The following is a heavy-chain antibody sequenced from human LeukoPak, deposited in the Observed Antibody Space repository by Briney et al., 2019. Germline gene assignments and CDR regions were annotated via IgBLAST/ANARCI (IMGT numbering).Heavy chain of an antibody. CDR3: ARVDSSGYYRTGDY. D-gene: IGHD3-22*01. J-gene: IGHJ4*02. Sequence: ASVKVSCKASGYTFTGYYMHWVRQAPGQGLEWMGWINPNSGGTNYAQKFQGRVTMTRDTSIGTAYMELSRLRSDDTAVYYCARVDSSGYYRTGDYWGQGTLVTVSS. V-gene: IGHV1-2*02. CDR2: INPNSGGT. CDR1: GYTFTGYY.